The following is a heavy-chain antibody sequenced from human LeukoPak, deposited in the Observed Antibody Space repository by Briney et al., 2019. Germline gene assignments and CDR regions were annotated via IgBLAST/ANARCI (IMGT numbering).Heavy chain of an antibody. CDR1: GGSISSSSYY. J-gene: IGHJ4*02. CDR2: IYYSGST. CDR3: ARHPEYCSSTSCYRGKTSGFDY. D-gene: IGHD2-2*01. V-gene: IGHV4-39*01. Sequence: SETLSLTRTVSGGSISSSSYYWGWIRQPPGKGLEWIGSIYYSGSTYYNPSLKSRVTISVDTSKNQFSLKLSSVTAADTAVYYCARHPEYCSSTSCYRGKTSGFDYWGQGTLVTASS.